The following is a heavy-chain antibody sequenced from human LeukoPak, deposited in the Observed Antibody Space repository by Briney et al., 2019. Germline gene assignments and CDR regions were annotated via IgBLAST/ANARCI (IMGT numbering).Heavy chain of an antibody. D-gene: IGHD3-22*01. CDR3: ARDKSGYDSSGYYFYFDY. V-gene: IGHV1-69*04. CDR1: GGTFSSYA. CDR2: IIPILGIA. Sequence: SVKVSCKASGGTFSSYAISGVRQAPGQGLEWMGRIIPILGIANYAQKFQGRVAITADKSTSTAYMELSSLRSEDTAVYYCARDKSGYDSSGYYFYFDYWGQGTLVTVSS. J-gene: IGHJ4*02.